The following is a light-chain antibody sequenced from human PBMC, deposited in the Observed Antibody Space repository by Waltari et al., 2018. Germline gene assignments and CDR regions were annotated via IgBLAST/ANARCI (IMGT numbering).Light chain of an antibody. J-gene: IGLJ2*01. CDR2: RNS. Sequence: QSVLTQPPSASATPGQTLTTSCSGSTPNIGSPYVHWYQQFPGTTPILLIHRNSLRPSGFPDRFSGSKSGTSASLAISDLRSEDEADYYCAAWDDNLSGVVFGGGTHLTVL. CDR3: AAWDDNLSGVV. V-gene: IGLV1-47*01. CDR1: TPNIGSPY.